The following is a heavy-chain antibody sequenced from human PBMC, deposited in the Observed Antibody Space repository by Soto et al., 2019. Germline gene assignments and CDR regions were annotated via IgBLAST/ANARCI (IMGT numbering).Heavy chain of an antibody. V-gene: IGHV4-61*01. Sequence: PSATLSLTCTVSGGSVSGGSYYWTWIRQPPGKGLEWIGYIYYSGSTTYNPSLKSRVTISIDTSKNQFSLKLTSATAADTAVYYCARDIRGYSRAFDYWGQGALVTVSS. CDR1: GGSVSGGSYY. J-gene: IGHJ4*02. CDR3: ARDIRGYSRAFDY. CDR2: IYYSGST. D-gene: IGHD5-18*01.